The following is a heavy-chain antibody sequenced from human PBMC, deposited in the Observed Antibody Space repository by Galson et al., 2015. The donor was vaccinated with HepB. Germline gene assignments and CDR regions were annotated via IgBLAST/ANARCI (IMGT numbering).Heavy chain of an antibody. J-gene: IGHJ1*01. CDR2: INTNTGNP. D-gene: IGHD6-19*01. Sequence: SVKVSCKASGYTFTSYAMNWVRQAPGQGPEWMGWINTNTGNPTYAQGFTGRFVFSLDTSVSTAYLQISSLKAEDTAVYYCARFASGWHHAEYFQHWGQGTLVTVSS. CDR1: GYTFTSYA. CDR3: ARFASGWHHAEYFQH. V-gene: IGHV7-4-1*02.